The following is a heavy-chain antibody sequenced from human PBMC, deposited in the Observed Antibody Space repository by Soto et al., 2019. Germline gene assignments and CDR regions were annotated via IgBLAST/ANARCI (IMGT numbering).Heavy chain of an antibody. D-gene: IGHD3-3*01. V-gene: IGHV4-59*01. CDR2: IHYSGST. CDR3: ARVRSNLFDY. J-gene: IGHJ4*02. Sequence: NPSETLSLTCTVSGDSISTFYWSWIRQPPGKGLEWIGYIHYSGSTNYNPSLKSQVIISVDTSKNRFSLKLSSVTAADTAVYFCARVRSNLFDYWGQGTLVTVS. CDR1: GDSISTFY.